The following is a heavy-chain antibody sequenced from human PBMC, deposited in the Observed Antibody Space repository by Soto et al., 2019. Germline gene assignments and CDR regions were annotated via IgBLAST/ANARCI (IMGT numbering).Heavy chain of an antibody. V-gene: IGHV3-30*04. CDR3: ARGSSSGWLSSFDY. D-gene: IGHD6-19*01. Sequence: GGSLRLSCAASGFTFSSYAMHWVRQAPGKGLEWVAVISYDGSNKYYADSVKGRFTISRDNSKNKLYLQMNSLRAEDTAVYYCARGSSSGWLSSFDYWGQGTLVTVSS. J-gene: IGHJ4*02. CDR2: ISYDGSNK. CDR1: GFTFSSYA.